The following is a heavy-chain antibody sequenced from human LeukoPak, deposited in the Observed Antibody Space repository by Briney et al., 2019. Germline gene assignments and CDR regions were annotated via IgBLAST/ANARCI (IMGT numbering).Heavy chain of an antibody. D-gene: IGHD2-15*01. J-gene: IGHJ3*02. V-gene: IGHV1-69*04. CDR1: GGTFSSYA. CDR2: IIPILGIA. CDR3: ARDPVGYCSGGSCPDAFDI. Sequence: APVKVSCKASGGTFSSYAISWVRQAPGQGLEWMGRIIPILGIANYAQKFQGRVTITADKSTSTAYMELSSLRSEDTAVYYCARDPVGYCSGGSCPDAFDIWDQGTMVTVSS.